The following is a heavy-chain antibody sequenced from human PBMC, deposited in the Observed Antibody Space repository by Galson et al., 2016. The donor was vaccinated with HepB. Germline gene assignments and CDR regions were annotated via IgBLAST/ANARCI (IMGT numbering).Heavy chain of an antibody. J-gene: IGHJ4*02. CDR3: ARVSGDFWSDYRYYLDY. CDR2: ISGSSSFI. V-gene: IGHV3-21*01. D-gene: IGHD3-3*01. Sequence: SLRLSCAASGFTFSSYTMNWVRQAPGKGLEWVSYISGSSSFIYYADSVRGRFTISRDNAKNSLYLQMNSLRAEDTAVYYCARVSGDFWSDYRYYLDYWGQGTLVTVSS. CDR1: GFTFSSYT.